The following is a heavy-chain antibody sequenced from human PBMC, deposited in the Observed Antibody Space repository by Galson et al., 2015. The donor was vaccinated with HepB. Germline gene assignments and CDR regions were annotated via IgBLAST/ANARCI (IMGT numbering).Heavy chain of an antibody. CDR3: ARDSVRGTKPDTFEI. V-gene: IGHV7-4-1*01. Sequence: SVKVSCKASGSTINSFSLNWVRQAPGQGPEWMGWIDTNTGNPTYAQGFPGRFVFSLDTSVNTAYLQIRSLEAEDTAVYYCARDSVRGTKPDTFEIWGQGTMVTVSS. CDR1: GSTINSFS. J-gene: IGHJ3*02. D-gene: IGHD2-8*01. CDR2: IDTNTGNP.